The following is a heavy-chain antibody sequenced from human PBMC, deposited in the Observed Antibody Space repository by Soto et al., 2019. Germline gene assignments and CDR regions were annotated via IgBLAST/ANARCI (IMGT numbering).Heavy chain of an antibody. CDR2: ISGSGGST. V-gene: IGHV3-23*01. D-gene: IGHD3-10*01. CDR3: AKVVTTVVRGASSDY. J-gene: IGHJ4*02. Sequence: EVHLLESGGGLVQPGGSLRLSCAASGFTLSSYAMSWVRQAPGKGLEWVSAISGSGGSTYYADSVKGRFTISRDNSKNTLYLQMSSLRVEDTAVYYCAKVVTTVVRGASSDYWGQGTLVTVSS. CDR1: GFTLSSYA.